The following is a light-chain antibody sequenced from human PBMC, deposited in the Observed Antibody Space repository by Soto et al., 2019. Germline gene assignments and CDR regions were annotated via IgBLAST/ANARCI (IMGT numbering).Light chain of an antibody. CDR2: KAS. CDR1: QSISSW. V-gene: IGKV1-5*03. CDR3: QQYNSYSSYT. J-gene: IGKJ2*01. Sequence: DIQMTQSPSTLSASVGDRVTITCRASQSISSWLAWYQQKPGEAPKLLIYKASSLESGVPSRFSGSGSGTECTLTISSLQPDDFATYYCQQYNSYSSYTFGQGTKLEIK.